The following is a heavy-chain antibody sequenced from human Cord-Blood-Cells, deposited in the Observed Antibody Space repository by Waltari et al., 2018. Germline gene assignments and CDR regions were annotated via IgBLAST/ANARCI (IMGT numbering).Heavy chain of an antibody. V-gene: IGHV4-4*02. J-gene: IGHJ4*02. Sequence: QVQLQESGPGLVKPSGTLSLTCAVSGGSISSSNWWSWVRQPPGKGLEWIGEIYHSGSANYNPSLKSRVAISVDKSKNQFSLKLSSVTAADTAVYYCAIVRYCSSTSCHNYFDYWGQGTLVTVSS. CDR2: IYHSGSA. CDR1: GGSISSSNW. D-gene: IGHD2-2*02. CDR3: AIVRYCSSTSCHNYFDY.